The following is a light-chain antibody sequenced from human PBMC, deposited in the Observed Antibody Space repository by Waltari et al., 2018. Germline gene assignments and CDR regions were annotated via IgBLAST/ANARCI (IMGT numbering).Light chain of an antibody. CDR1: YSIDNF. CDR2: GAS. V-gene: IGKV1-39*01. CDR3: QESYSTPWT. J-gene: IGKJ1*01. Sequence: IQMTQSPSSLSASVGDRVTITFRSSYSIDNFLNWYQRKPGKAPEVLIYGASTLQSGVPSRCSGSGSGTDFTLTISSLQPEDFATYYCQESYSTPWTFGQGTKVEIK.